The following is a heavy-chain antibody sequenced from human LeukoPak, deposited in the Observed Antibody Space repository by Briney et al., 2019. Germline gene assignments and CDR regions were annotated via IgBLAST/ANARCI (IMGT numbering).Heavy chain of an antibody. D-gene: IGHD6-13*01. V-gene: IGHV4-34*01. CDR3: ARVFGSSWYRYYWFDP. Sequence: SETLSLTCAVYGGSFSGYYWSWIRQPPGKGLEWIGEINRSGSTNYNPSLKSRVTISVDTSKNQFSLKLSSVTAADTAVYYCARVFGSSWYRYYWFDPWGQGTPVTVSS. J-gene: IGHJ5*02. CDR1: GGSFSGYY. CDR2: INRSGST.